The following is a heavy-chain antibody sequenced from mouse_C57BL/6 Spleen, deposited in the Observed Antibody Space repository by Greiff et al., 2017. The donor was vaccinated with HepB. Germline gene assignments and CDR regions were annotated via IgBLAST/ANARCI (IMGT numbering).Heavy chain of an antibody. CDR1: GYAFSSSW. D-gene: IGHD3-1*01. J-gene: IGHJ3*01. CDR2: IYPGDGDT. CDR3: ARSGRGFPFAY. V-gene: IGHV1-82*01. Sequence: VQLQQSGPELVKPGASVKISCKASGYAFSSSWMNWVKQRPGKGLEWIGRIYPGDGDTNYNGKFKGKATLTADKSSSTAYMQLSSLTSEDSAVYGCARSGRGFPFAYWGQGTLVTVSA.